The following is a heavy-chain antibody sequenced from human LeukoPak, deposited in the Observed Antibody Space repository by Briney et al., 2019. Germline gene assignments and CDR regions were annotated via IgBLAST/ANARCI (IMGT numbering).Heavy chain of an antibody. CDR3: ASSVAGNWFDP. CDR2: IYYSGST. Sequence: PSETLSLTCTVSGGSISSHYWSWIRQPPGKGLEWIGYIYYSGSTNYNPSLKSRVTISVDTSKNQFSLKLSSVTAADTAVYYCASSVAGNWFDPWGQGTLVTVSS. D-gene: IGHD6-19*01. CDR1: GGSISSHY. J-gene: IGHJ5*02. V-gene: IGHV4-59*11.